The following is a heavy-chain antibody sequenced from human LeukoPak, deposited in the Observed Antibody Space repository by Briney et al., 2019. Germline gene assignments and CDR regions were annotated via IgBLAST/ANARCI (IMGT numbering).Heavy chain of an antibody. CDR1: GFTFSSYA. D-gene: IGHD4-17*01. V-gene: IGHV3-23*01. CDR2: ISGSGGST. Sequence: GGSLRLSCAASGFTFSSYAMSWVRQAPGKGLEWVSAISGSGGSTYYADSVKGRFTISRDNSKNTLYLQMNSLRAEDTAVYYCAKEATVTSYYYYYYGMDVWGQGTTVAVSS. CDR3: AKEATVTSYYYYYYGMDV. J-gene: IGHJ6*02.